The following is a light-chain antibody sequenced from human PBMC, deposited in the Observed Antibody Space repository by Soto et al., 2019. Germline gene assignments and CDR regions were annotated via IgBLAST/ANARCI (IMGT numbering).Light chain of an antibody. V-gene: IGLV4-69*01. J-gene: IGLJ3*02. CDR2: VHSDGSH. CDR3: QTWGTGFQL. Sequence: QPVLTQSPSVSASLGASVKLTCTLSRGHTSYAIAWHQQQPDKGLRFLMKVHSDGSHIKGDAIPDRFSGSSFGAERYLTISGLQSDDDANYYCQTWGTGFQLFGGGTKLTVL. CDR1: RGHTSYA.